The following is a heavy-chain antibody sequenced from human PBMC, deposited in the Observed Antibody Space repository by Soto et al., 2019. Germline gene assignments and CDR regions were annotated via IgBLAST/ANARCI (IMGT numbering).Heavy chain of an antibody. Sequence: PGGSLRLSCAASGFTFSSYAMHWVRQAPGKGLEWVAVISYDGSNKYYADSVKGRFTISRDNSKNTLYLQMNSLRAEDTAVYYCARDRGYYYYGMDVGGQGTTVTVSS. CDR2: ISYDGSNK. D-gene: IGHD3-10*01. J-gene: IGHJ6*02. V-gene: IGHV3-30-3*01. CDR1: GFTFSSYA. CDR3: ARDRGYYYYGMDV.